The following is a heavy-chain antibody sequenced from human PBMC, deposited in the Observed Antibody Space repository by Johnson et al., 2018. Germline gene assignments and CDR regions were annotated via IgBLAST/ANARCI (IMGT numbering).Heavy chain of an antibody. CDR1: GFTFSSYD. CDR3: ARATYGDLYYYDGMDV. CDR2: IGAAGDT. V-gene: IGHV3-13*01. J-gene: IGHJ6*02. Sequence: VQLVQSGGGVVQPGRSLRLSCAASGFTFSSYDMYWVRQVTGKGLEWVSAIGAAGDTYYPGSVKGRFPIPRDNAKNSLYLQMNILGDEDTAVYYCARATYGDLYYYDGMDVWGQGTTVTVSS. D-gene: IGHD4-17*01.